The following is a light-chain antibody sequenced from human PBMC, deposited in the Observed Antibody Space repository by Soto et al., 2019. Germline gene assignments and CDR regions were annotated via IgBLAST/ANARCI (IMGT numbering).Light chain of an antibody. J-gene: IGKJ1*01. CDR2: DAS. Sequence: EIVLTQSPGTLSLSPGETATLSCGASQTISSNFLAWYQQKHGLAPRLLIYDASNRAAGIPDRFSGSGSGTDFTLTISGVQPEDFAVYYCQQYAGSPLTFGQGTKVERK. CDR3: QQYAGSPLT. CDR1: QTISSNF. V-gene: IGKV3D-20*01.